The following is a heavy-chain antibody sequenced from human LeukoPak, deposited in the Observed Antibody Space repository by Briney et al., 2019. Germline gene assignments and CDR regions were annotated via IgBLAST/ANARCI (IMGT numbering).Heavy chain of an antibody. Sequence: PGRSLRLSCTTSGFTFGDHGLSWFRQGPGKGLEWVGFIRSKTYGGRIEYAASVKGRFTISRDDSKSIAYLQMNSLKTEDTAVYYCARAPYYDFILDYWGQGTLVTVSS. V-gene: IGHV3-49*03. J-gene: IGHJ4*02. CDR2: IRSKTYGGRI. D-gene: IGHD3-3*01. CDR3: ARAPYYDFILDY. CDR1: GFTFGDHG.